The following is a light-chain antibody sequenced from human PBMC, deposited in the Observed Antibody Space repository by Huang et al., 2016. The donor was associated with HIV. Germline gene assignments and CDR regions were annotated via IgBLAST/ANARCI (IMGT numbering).Light chain of an antibody. V-gene: IGKV1-16*02. CDR2: AAA. J-gene: IGKJ1*01. Sequence: DIQMTQSPSSLSAFIGDRVTITCRASRDISNFLACFHLKPGRDPKSLIYAAANFHRWVSSNCSGSGSGTDFNLTISSLQPEHSATYYCQQYYTYPRTFGQGTKVEI. CDR1: RDISNF. CDR3: QQYYTYPRT.